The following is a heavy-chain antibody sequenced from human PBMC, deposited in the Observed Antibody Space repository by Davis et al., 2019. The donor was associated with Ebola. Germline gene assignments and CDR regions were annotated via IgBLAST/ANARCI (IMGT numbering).Heavy chain of an antibody. CDR3: ASTGYSYGFVDYYGMDV. V-gene: IGHV4-59*08. CDR2: IYYSGNT. Sequence: SETLSLTCTVSGGSISNYYWSWIRQPPGKGLEWIGYIYYSGNTNYNPSLESRVTISVDTSKNQFSLNLRSVTAADTAVYYCASTGYSYGFVDYYGMDVWGKGTTVTVSS. J-gene: IGHJ6*04. CDR1: GGSISNYY. D-gene: IGHD5-18*01.